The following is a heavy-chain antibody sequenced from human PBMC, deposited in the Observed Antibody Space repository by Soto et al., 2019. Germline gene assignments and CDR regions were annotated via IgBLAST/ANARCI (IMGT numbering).Heavy chain of an antibody. CDR1: GGSISSYY. J-gene: IGHJ6*02. CDR2: IYYSGST. Sequence: SETLSLTCTVSGGSISSYYWSWIRQPPGKGLEWIGYIYYSGSTNYNPSLKSRVTISVDTSKNQFSLKLSSVTAADTAVYYCARASITIFGVVIKSGMDVWGQGTTVTVSS. CDR3: ARASITIFGVVIKSGMDV. V-gene: IGHV4-59*01. D-gene: IGHD3-3*01.